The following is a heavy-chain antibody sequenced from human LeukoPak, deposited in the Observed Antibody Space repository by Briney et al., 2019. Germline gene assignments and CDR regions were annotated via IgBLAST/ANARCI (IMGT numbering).Heavy chain of an antibody. D-gene: IGHD3-22*01. CDR1: GFTFSGYS. CDR3: ARDPIGDYYDSSGYFDY. CDR2: ITSSSSNT. V-gene: IGHV3-48*01. J-gene: IGHJ4*02. Sequence: GGSLRLSCAASGFTFSGYSMNWVRQAPGKGLEGVAFITSSSSNTYYSDSVKGRFTISRDNAKNSLYLQMNSLRAEDTAVYYCARDPIGDYYDSSGYFDYWGQGTLVTVSS.